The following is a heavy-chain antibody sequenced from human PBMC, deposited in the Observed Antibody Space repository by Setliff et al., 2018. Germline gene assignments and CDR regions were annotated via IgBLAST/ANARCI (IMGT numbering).Heavy chain of an antibody. Sequence: SETLSLTCTVSGGSIRDYYWNWIRQSPGKGLEWIGYIYYRGTTNYNASLKSRVTISIDMSRNQFSLKLTSATAADTAVYFRAAVGTSAGGGWFDPWGQGTLVTVSS. J-gene: IGHJ5*02. CDR1: GGSIRDYY. CDR2: IYYRGTT. V-gene: IGHV4-59*01. CDR3: AAVGTSAGGGWFDP. D-gene: IGHD1-26*01.